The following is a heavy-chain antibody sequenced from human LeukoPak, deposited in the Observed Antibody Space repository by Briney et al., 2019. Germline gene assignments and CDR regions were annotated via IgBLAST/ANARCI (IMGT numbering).Heavy chain of an antibody. CDR2: IYHSGST. CDR1: GYSISSGYY. D-gene: IGHD3-3*01. Sequence: PSETLSLTCAVSGYSISSGYYWGWIRQPPGKGLEWIGSIYHSGSTYYNPSLKSRVTISVDMSKNQFSLKLSSVTAADTAVYYCASTLRFLPYRRFDYWGQGTLVTVPS. V-gene: IGHV4-38-2*01. J-gene: IGHJ4*02. CDR3: ASTLRFLPYRRFDY.